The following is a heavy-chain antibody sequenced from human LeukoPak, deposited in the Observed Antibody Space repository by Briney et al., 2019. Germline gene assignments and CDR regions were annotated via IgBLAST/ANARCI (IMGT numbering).Heavy chain of an antibody. J-gene: IGHJ2*01. V-gene: IGHV3-74*01. CDR3: ARVGVSRYFDL. CDR1: GFTFSTYW. Sequence: PGGSLRLSCAASGFTFSTYWMHWVRQAPGKGLVWVSSINRDGTSTNYADSVKGRFTFSRDNAKNTLYLQMNSLRVEDTAVYYCARVGVSRYFDLWGRGTLVTVSS. D-gene: IGHD2-8*02. CDR2: INRDGTST.